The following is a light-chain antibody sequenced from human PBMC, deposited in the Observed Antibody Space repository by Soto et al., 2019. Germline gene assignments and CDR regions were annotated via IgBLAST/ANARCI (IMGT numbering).Light chain of an antibody. CDR3: QQSYSTLLT. J-gene: IGKJ3*01. Sequence: DIQMTQSPSSLSASVGDRVTITCRASQSISSYLNWYQQKPGKAPKLLIYPASSLQSGVPSRFSGSGSGTDFTLIISSLQPEDFATYYCQQSYSTLLTFGPGTKVDIK. V-gene: IGKV1-39*01. CDR2: PAS. CDR1: QSISSY.